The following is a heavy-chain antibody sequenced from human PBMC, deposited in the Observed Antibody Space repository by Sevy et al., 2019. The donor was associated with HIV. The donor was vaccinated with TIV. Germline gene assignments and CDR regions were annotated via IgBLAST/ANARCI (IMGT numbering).Heavy chain of an antibody. D-gene: IGHD3-10*01. J-gene: IGHJ3*02. CDR1: GFIFSDYY. CDR2: ISSSGMTI. CDR3: ARRRFGGIRDAFDI. Sequence: GGSLRLSCAVSGFIFSDYYMSWIRQAPGKGLEWVSYISSSGMTIYYADSVKGRFTISRDNAKNSLYLQMNSLRAEDTAVYYCARRRFGGIRDAFDIWGPGTMVTVSS. V-gene: IGHV3-11*01.